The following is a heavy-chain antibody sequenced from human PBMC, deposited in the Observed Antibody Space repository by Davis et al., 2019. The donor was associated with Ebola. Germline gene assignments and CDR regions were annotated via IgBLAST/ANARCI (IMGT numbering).Heavy chain of an antibody. V-gene: IGHV5-51*01. CDR1: GYSFTSYW. J-gene: IGHJ3*02. CDR2: IYPGDSDT. CDR3: ARRGHYDFWSGYPDAFDI. Sequence: PGGSLRLSCKGSGYSFTSYWIGWVRQMPGKGLEWMGIIYPGDSDTRYSPSFQGQVTISADKSISTAYLQWSSLKASDTAMYYCARRGHYDFWSGYPDAFDIWGQGTMVTVSS. D-gene: IGHD3-3*01.